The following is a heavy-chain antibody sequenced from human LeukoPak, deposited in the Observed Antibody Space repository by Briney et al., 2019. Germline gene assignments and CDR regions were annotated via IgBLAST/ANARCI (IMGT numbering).Heavy chain of an antibody. Sequence: SETLSLTCTVSGVSNSSSNSYWGWIRQPPGKGLEWIGSIYYSGNTYYNASLKSQVSISIDTSKNQFSLKLSSVTAADTAVYYCARDGRYSYANWGQGTLVTVSS. CDR3: ARDGRYSYAN. J-gene: IGHJ4*02. CDR2: IYYSGNT. CDR1: GVSNSSSNSY. V-gene: IGHV4-39*07. D-gene: IGHD5-18*01.